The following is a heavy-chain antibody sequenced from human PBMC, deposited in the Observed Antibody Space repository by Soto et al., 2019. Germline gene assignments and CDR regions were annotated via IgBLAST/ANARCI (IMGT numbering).Heavy chain of an antibody. D-gene: IGHD1-1*01. CDR3: ARGVLY. V-gene: IGHV4-31*03. CDR2: IFYSGTT. J-gene: IGHJ4*02. Sequence: SETLSLTCTVSGGSISSGGYFWSWIRQPPGKGLEWIGNIFYSGTTYYNPSLKSRVTISVDTSKNQFSLKLSSVTAADTAVYFCARGVLYWGQGTLVTVS. CDR1: GGSISSGGYF.